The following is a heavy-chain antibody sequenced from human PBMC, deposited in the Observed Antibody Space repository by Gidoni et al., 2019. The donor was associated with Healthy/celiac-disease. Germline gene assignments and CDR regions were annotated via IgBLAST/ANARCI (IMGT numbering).Heavy chain of an antibody. CDR2: ISGSGGST. J-gene: IGHJ6*03. CDR3: AKYSGTTGASSYCSSTSCYPGGIYYYYYYMDV. CDR1: GFTFSSSA. D-gene: IGHD2-2*01. V-gene: IGHV3-23*01. Sequence: EVQLLESGGGLVQPGGSQRLSCAASGFTFSSSAMSWVRQAPGTGLEGVSAISGSGGSTDSADSVKGRFTISRDNSKNTLYLQMNSLRAEDTAVYYCAKYSGTTGASSYCSSTSCYPGGIYYYYYYMDVWGKGTTVTVSS.